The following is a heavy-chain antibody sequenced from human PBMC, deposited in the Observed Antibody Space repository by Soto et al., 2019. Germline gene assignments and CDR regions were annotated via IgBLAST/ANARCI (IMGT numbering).Heavy chain of an antibody. J-gene: IGHJ3*02. Sequence: QLQLQESGPGLVKPSETLSLTCTVSVGSISSSSYYWGWIRQPPGKGLEWIGSIYYSGSTYYNPSLKSRVTISVDTSKNQFSLKLTSVTAADTAVYYCARRGGGVAFDIWGKGTMVTVSS. CDR2: IYYSGST. V-gene: IGHV4-39*01. D-gene: IGHD2-15*01. CDR1: VGSISSSSYY. CDR3: ARRGGGVAFDI.